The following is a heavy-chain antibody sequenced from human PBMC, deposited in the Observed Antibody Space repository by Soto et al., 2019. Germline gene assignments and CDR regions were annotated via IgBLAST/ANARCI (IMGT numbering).Heavy chain of an antibody. J-gene: IGHJ4*02. CDR2: ISYDGSNK. Sequence: QVQLVESGGGVVQPGRSLRLSCVASGFTFSNYAIHWVRQAPGKGLEWVAVISYDGSNKYYADSVKGRFTISRDNSKNTLYLQMNGLRAEDTAVYYCATSDGYTHFDCWGQGTLVTVSS. CDR3: ATSDGYTHFDC. CDR1: GFTFSNYA. V-gene: IGHV3-30-3*01. D-gene: IGHD5-12*01.